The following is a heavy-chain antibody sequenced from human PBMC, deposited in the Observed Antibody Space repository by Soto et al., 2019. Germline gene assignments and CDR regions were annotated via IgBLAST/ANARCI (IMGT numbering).Heavy chain of an antibody. J-gene: IGHJ3*01. CDR2: ISGDSNYI. Sequence: PGGSLRLSCAASGFSFSGYNMNWVRQAPGKGLEWVSSISGDSNYIYYADSVQGRFTISRDNAKNSVYLQINSLRAEDTAVYYCARVVYFDRSAYGLWGQGTMVTVS. D-gene: IGHD3-22*01. CDR3: ARVVYFDRSAYGL. V-gene: IGHV3-21*01. CDR1: GFSFSGYN.